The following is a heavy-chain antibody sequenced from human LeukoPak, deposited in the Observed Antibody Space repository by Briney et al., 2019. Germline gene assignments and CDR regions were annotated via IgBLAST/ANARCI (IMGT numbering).Heavy chain of an antibody. J-gene: IGHJ3*02. CDR2: ISGSGGST. CDR3: AKGGYSSGWYLNDAFDI. V-gene: IGHV3-23*01. CDR1: GFTFKNYA. Sequence: GGSLRLSCAASGFTFKNYAMSWVRQAPGKGLEWVSAISGSGGSTYYADSVKGRFTISRDNSKNTLYLQMNSLRAEDTAVYYCAKGGYSSGWYLNDAFDIWGQGTMVTVSS. D-gene: IGHD6-19*01.